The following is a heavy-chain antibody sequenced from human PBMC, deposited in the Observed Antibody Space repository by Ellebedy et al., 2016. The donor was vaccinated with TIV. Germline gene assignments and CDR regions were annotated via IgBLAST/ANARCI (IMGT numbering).Heavy chain of an antibody. V-gene: IGHV3-74*01. J-gene: IGHJ4*02. Sequence: GESLKISCSASGFTFSSYAMHWVRQAPGKELVWVSRIKGDGSSAGYADSVKGRFTISRDNAKNTLYLQMNSLRAEDTAVYYCARGGLTAASDYWGQGTLVTVSS. CDR1: GFTFSSYA. D-gene: IGHD2-2*01. CDR2: IKGDGSSA. CDR3: ARGGLTAASDY.